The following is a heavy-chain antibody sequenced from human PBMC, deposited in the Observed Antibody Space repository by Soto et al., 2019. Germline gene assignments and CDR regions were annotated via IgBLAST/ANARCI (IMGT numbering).Heavy chain of an antibody. J-gene: IGHJ4*02. D-gene: IGHD4-17*01. CDR2: IYYSGST. Sequence: QVQLQESGPGLVKPSETLSLTCTVSGGSISSYYWSWIRQPPGKGLEWIGYIYYSGSTNYNPSLKSRVTISVDTSKNQFSLKLSSVTAADTAVYYCAREVYGDSTLDYWGQGTLVTVSS. CDR3: AREVYGDSTLDY. V-gene: IGHV4-59*01. CDR1: GGSISSYY.